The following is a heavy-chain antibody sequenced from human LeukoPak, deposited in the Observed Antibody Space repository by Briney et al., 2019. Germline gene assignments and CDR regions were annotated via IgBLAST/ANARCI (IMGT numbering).Heavy chain of an antibody. V-gene: IGHV1-8*01. CDR2: MNPNRGDT. J-gene: IGHJ6*02. CDR1: GYTFTTYD. Sequence: ASVKVSCKAFGYTFTTYDINWVQQATGQGVEWMGYMNPNRGDTVYARKFQGRVTMTSDNSASTAYMEVSGLTSEDTAVYYCARGDYYYGVDVWGQGTAVPVSS. CDR3: ARGDYYYGVDV.